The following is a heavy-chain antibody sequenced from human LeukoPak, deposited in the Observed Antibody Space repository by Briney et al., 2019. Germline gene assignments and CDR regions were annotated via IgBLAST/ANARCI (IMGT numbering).Heavy chain of an antibody. Sequence: GGSLRLSCSASGFTFSSYAMHWVRQAPGKGLEYVSAISSNGGSTYYADSVKGRFTISRDNSKNTLYLQTSSLRAEDTAVYYCVKGRDDFWSGYPYYFDYWGQGTLVTVSS. CDR1: GFTFSSYA. CDR3: VKGRDDFWSGYPYYFDY. D-gene: IGHD3-3*01. V-gene: IGHV3-64D*06. J-gene: IGHJ4*02. CDR2: ISSNGGST.